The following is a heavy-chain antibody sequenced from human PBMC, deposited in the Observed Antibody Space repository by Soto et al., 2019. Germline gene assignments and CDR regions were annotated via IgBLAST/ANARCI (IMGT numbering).Heavy chain of an antibody. CDR2: IKSKTDGGTT. CDR3: ARNSGYAGRDAFDI. V-gene: IGHV3-15*01. D-gene: IGHD5-12*01. J-gene: IGHJ3*02. Sequence: GGSLRLSCAASGFTFSNAWMSWVRQAPGKGLEWVGRIKSKTDGGTTDYAAPVKGRFTISRDNAKNSLYLQMNSLRAEDTAVYYCARNSGYAGRDAFDIWGQGTMVTVSS. CDR1: GFTFSNAW.